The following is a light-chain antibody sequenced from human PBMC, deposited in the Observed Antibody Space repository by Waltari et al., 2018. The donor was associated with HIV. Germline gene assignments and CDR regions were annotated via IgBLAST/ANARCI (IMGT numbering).Light chain of an antibody. CDR3: ATWDSSLSAGV. V-gene: IGLV1-51*01. Sequence: QSVLTQPPSVSAAQGQKVNISCSGSSPKIGNNFIHGYQKVPGTAPKLLIYDNNKRPSGISDRFSGSKSGTSGTLGISGLQTGDEADYYCATWDSSLSAGVFGGGTKVTVL. J-gene: IGLJ2*01. CDR2: DNN. CDR1: SPKIGNNF.